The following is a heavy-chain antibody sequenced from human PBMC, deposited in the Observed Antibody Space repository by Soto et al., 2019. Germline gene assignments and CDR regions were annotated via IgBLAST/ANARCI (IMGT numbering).Heavy chain of an antibody. J-gene: IGHJ6*02. CDR2: IYHSGST. D-gene: IGHD3-10*02. Sequence: QVQLQESGPGLVKPSGTLSLTCAVSGGSISSINWWSWVRQPPGKGLEWIGEIYHSGSTNYNPSPKGRVTISVDKSKNQFSLKLSSVTAADTAVYYCASVRGGYYYAMDVWGQGTTVTVSS. CDR3: ASVRGGYYYAMDV. CDR1: GGSISSINW. V-gene: IGHV4-4*02.